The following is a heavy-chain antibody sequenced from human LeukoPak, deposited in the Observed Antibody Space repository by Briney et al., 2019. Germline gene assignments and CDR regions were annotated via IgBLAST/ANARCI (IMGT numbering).Heavy chain of an antibody. CDR3: AKGGYCSSTSCYVGWFDP. CDR1: GFTFAGYA. D-gene: IGHD2-2*01. V-gene: IGHV3-23*01. CDR2: ISGGSGST. J-gene: IGHJ5*02. Sequence: PGGSLRLSCAASGFTFAGYAMTWVRQAPGKGLEWVSVISGGSGSTYYADSVKGRFTISRDNSKNTLFLQMNSLRAEDTAVYYCAKGGYCSSTSCYVGWFDPWGQGTLVTVSS.